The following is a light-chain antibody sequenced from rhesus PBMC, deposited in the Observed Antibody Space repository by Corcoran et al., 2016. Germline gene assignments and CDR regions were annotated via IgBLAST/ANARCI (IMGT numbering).Light chain of an antibody. CDR2: KAS. Sequence: DIQMTQSPSSLSASVGDRVTITCRASENVNNYLHWYPQKPGKAHKVLIYKASTLQSGVPSRFSGSGSWTDFTLTISSLQPEDFSTYYCQHSYGTPLTFGGGTKVELK. CDR3: QHSYGTPLT. CDR1: ENVNNY. V-gene: IGKV1-74*01. J-gene: IGKJ4*01.